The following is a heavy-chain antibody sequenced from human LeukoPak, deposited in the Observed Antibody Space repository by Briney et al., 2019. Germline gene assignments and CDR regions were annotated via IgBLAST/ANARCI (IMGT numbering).Heavy chain of an antibody. J-gene: IGHJ4*02. CDR1: GASLSSTDFY. V-gene: IGHV4-39*01. Sequence: SGTLSLTCTASGASLSSTDFYWGWIRQPPGKGLQWIGNIYYSGSTYYNPSLSSRVTMSVDTSKNQFSLKMTSVTAADTAVYYCARLTKGRYFDYIFDYWGQGTLFTVST. D-gene: IGHD3-9*01. CDR2: IYYSGST. CDR3: ARLTKGRYFDYIFDY.